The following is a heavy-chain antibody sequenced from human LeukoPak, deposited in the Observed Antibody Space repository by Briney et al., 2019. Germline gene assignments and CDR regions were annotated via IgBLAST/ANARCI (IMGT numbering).Heavy chain of an antibody. V-gene: IGHV4-4*07. CDR2: IYTSGST. CDR3: ARDRFSSSWTMYYFDY. D-gene: IGHD6-13*01. Sequence: SETLSLTCTVSGGSISSYYWSWIRQPAGKGLEWIGRIYTSGSTNYNPSLKSRVTMSVDTSKNQFSLKLSSVTAADTAVYYCARDRFSSSWTMYYFDYWGQGTLVTVSS. CDR1: GGSISSYY. J-gene: IGHJ4*02.